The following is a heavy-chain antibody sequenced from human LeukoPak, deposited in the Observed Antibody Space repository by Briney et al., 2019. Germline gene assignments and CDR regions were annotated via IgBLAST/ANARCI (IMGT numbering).Heavy chain of an antibody. CDR2: IKYDGRTI. CDR3: ARADGYSYGYQLTVAHNWFDP. Sequence: GGSLRLSCVASGFTYSHNGMHWVRQAPGKGLEWVAFIKYDGRTIFYADSVTGRFTISRDNSKNTLYLQMNSLRTDDTAVYYCARADGYSYGYQLTVAHNWFDPWGQGTLVTVSS. D-gene: IGHD5-18*01. J-gene: IGHJ5*02. V-gene: IGHV3-30*02. CDR1: GFTYSHNG.